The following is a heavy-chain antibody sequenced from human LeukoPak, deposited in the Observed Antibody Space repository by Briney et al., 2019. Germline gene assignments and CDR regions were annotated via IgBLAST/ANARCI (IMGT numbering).Heavy chain of an antibody. Sequence: SETLSLTCTVSGGSISSYYWSWIRQPPGKGLEWIGEINHSGSTNYNPSLKSRVTISVDTSKNQFSLKLSSVTAADTAVYYCASLHDYSNGGYYYYGMDVWGQGTTVTVSS. CDR3: ASLHDYSNGGYYYYGMDV. CDR1: GGSISSYY. V-gene: IGHV4-34*01. J-gene: IGHJ6*02. CDR2: INHSGST. D-gene: IGHD4-11*01.